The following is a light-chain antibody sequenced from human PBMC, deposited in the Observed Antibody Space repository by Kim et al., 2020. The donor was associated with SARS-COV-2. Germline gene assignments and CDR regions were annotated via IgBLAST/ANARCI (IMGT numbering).Light chain of an antibody. CDR2: YDS. CDR1: NIGSKS. CDR3: QVWDLSSGV. V-gene: IGLV3-21*01. Sequence: SYELTQPPSVSVAPGKTARITGGGNNIGSKSVHWYQQKPGQAPVLVIYYDSDRPSGIPERFSGSNSGNTATLTISRVEAGDEADYYCQVWDLSSGVFGTGTKVTVL. J-gene: IGLJ1*01.